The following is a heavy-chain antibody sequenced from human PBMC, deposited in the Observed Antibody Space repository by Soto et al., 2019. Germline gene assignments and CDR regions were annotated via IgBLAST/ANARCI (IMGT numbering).Heavy chain of an antibody. V-gene: IGHV3-11*01. CDR3: ARDSGYDSEESYMDV. CDR1: GFTFSDYY. Sequence: GGSLRLSCAASGFTFSDYYMSWIRQAPGKGLEWVSYISSSGSTIYYADSVKGRFTISRDNAKNSLYLQMNSLRAEDTAVYYCARDSGYDSEESYMDVWGKGTTVTVSS. D-gene: IGHD5-12*01. CDR2: ISSSGSTI. J-gene: IGHJ6*03.